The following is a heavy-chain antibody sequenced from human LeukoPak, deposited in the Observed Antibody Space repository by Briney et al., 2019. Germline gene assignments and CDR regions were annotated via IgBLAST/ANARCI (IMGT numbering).Heavy chain of an antibody. Sequence: ASVKVSCKASGYTFTGYYMHWVRQAPGQGLEWMGWINPNSGGTNYAQKFQGRVTMTRDTSISTAYMELSRLRSDDTAVYYCARVKGKDGSGSYYLWGQGTLATVSS. CDR1: GYTFTGYY. V-gene: IGHV1-2*02. D-gene: IGHD3-10*01. CDR2: INPNSGGT. CDR3: ARVKGKDGSGSYYL. J-gene: IGHJ4*02.